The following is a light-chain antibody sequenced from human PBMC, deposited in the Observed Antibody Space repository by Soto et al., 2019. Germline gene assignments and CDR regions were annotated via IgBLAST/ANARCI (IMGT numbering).Light chain of an antibody. V-gene: IGLV2-14*01. CDR1: SSDVGAYNY. CDR2: DVS. J-gene: IGLJ1*01. CDR3: SSYTTSSPYV. Sequence: QSALTQPASVSGSPGQSITISCTGTSSDVGAYNYVSWYQQHPGKAPKLMIYDVSNRPSGVSNRFSGSKSGNTASLTISGLQAEEEADYYCSSYTTSSPYVFGTGTKVTVL.